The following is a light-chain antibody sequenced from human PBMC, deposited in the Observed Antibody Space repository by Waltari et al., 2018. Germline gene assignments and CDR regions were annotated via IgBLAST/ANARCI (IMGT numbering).Light chain of an antibody. Sequence: DIQLTQSPSSPPATIGDRVTVSCRASQSITRYLNWYQLQPGKAPKLLIYGASTLQSGIPSRFSGSGSGTDFTLTISSLQPEDFGIYYCQQTNTMPWTFGQGTKVEIK. CDR2: GAS. V-gene: IGKV1-39*01. J-gene: IGKJ1*01. CDR3: QQTNTMPWT. CDR1: QSITRY.